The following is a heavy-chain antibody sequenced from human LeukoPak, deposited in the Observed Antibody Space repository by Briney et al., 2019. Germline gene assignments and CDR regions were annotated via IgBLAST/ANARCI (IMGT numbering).Heavy chain of an antibody. V-gene: IGHV3-43*01. D-gene: IGHD3-16*01. CDR3: ARDIRGNCFDY. CDR2: ISRDGSTP. CDR1: GFIFDDSL. J-gene: IGHJ4*02. Sequence: GGSLRLSCAASGFIFDDSLMHWVRQAPGKGLEWVSLISRDGSTPYYADSVKGRFTISRDNSKNSLFLQMNSLTTEDTAVYFCARDIRGNCFDYWGQGTLVTVSS.